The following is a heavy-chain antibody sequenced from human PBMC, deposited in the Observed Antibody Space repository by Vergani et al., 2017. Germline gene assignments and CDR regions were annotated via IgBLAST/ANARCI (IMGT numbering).Heavy chain of an antibody. D-gene: IGHD4-17*01. CDR3: ARESDDYGDYAWSRPNNWFDP. CDR2: INTNTGNP. CDR1: GYTFSRYT. V-gene: IGHV7-4-1*02. J-gene: IGHJ5*02. Sequence: QVQLVQSGSELKKPGASVKVSCKASGYTFSRYTMNWVRQAPGQGLEWMGWINTNTGNPAYAQGFTGRFVFSLDTSVSTAYLQISSLKAEDTAVYYCARESDDYGDYAWSRPNNWFDPWGQGTLVTVSS.